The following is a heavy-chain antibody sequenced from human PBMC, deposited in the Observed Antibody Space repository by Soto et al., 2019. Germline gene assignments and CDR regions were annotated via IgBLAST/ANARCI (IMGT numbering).Heavy chain of an antibody. CDR3: AKDFFMRSYYYYYMDV. Sequence: GGSLRLSCAASGFTFSSYGMHWVRQAPGKGLEWVAVISYDGSNKYYADSVKGRFTISRDNSKNTLYLQMNSLRAEDTAVYYCAKDFFMRSYYYYYMDVWGKGTTVTVSS. D-gene: IGHD3-10*01. CDR1: GFTFSSYG. V-gene: IGHV3-30*18. CDR2: ISYDGSNK. J-gene: IGHJ6*03.